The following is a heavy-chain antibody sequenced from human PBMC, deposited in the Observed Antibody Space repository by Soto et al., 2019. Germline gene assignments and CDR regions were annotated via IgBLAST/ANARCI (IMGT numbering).Heavy chain of an antibody. V-gene: IGHV3-30*18. D-gene: IGHD3-3*01. CDR1: GFTFSSYG. CDR2: ISYDGSNK. CDR3: AKDRYDFWSGYLYGMDV. J-gene: IGHJ6*02. Sequence: PGGSLRLSWAASGFTFSSYGMHWGRQAPGKGLEWVAVISYDGSNKYYADAVNGRFTISRDNSKNTLYLQMNSLRAEDTAVYYCAKDRYDFWSGYLYGMDVWGQGTTVTVSS.